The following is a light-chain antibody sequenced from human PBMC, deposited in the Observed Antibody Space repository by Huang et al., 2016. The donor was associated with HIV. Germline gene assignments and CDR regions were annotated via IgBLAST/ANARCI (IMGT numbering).Light chain of an antibody. CDR3: QQRGNWPPVT. J-gene: IGKJ4*01. CDR2: DAA. Sequence: EVVLTQSPATLSLSPGERAPLSCRASQRVTNDLACYHQKTGQPPRLLIYDAANRATGVPARFSGSGSGTDFTLTISSLGPEDFAVYYCQQRGNWPPVTFGGGTKVEIK. CDR1: QRVTND. V-gene: IGKV3-11*01.